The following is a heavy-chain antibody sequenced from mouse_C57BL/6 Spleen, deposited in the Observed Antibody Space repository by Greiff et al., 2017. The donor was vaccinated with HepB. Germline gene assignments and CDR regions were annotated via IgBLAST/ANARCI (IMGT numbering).Heavy chain of an antibody. CDR2: IHPNSGST. J-gene: IGHJ3*01. D-gene: IGHD2-4*01. Sequence: VQLQQSGAELVKPGASVKLSCKASGYTFTSYWMHWVKQRPGQGLEWIGMIHPNSGSTNYNEKFKSKATLTVDKSSSTAYMQLSSLTSEDSAVYYCARRQDYDRFAYWGQGTLVTVSA. CDR3: ARRQDYDRFAY. CDR1: GYTFTSYW. V-gene: IGHV1-64*01.